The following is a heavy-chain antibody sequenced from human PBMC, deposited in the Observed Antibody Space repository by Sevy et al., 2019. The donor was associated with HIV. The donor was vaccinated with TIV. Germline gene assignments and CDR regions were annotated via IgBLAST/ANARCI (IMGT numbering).Heavy chain of an antibody. CDR2: VSGSARTT. CDR1: GFTFRRYA. V-gene: IGHV3-23*01. Sequence: GGSLRLSCAASGFTFRRYAMNWVRQAPGKGLQWVSAVSGSARTTYYADSVKGRFTVSRDNSRNILYLQMNNLRADDTAVYYCAGEGLGYSNGRNDALNFWGQGTMVTVSS. J-gene: IGHJ3*01. CDR3: AGEGLGYSNGRNDALNF. D-gene: IGHD6-19*01.